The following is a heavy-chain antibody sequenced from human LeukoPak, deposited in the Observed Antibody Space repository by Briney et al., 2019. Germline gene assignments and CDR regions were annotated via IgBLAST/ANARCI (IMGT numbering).Heavy chain of an antibody. J-gene: IGHJ4*02. CDR3: ARSTPSYSGYDSHFDY. D-gene: IGHD5-12*01. V-gene: IGHV3-15*01. CDR2: IKSNTDGGTT. CDR1: GFTFNKAW. Sequence: GGSLRLSCAASGFTFNKAWMSWVRQAPGKGLEWVGRIKSNTDGGTTDYAAPVKGRFTISRDNSKNTLYLQMNSLRAEDTAVYYCARSTPSYSGYDSHFDYWGQGTLVTVSS.